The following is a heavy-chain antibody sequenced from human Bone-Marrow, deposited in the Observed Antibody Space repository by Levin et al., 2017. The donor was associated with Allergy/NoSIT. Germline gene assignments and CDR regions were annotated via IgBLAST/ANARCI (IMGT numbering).Heavy chain of an antibody. CDR3: ARSNPYLGGYLDS. V-gene: IGHV2-5*02. Sequence: VSGPTLVKPTQTLTLTCTFSGFSLSSGGEGVGCLRQPPGRALEWLAIIYWDDDKRYSPSLKDRLTITQDTSKNQVVLTMTNMDPVDTATYFCARSNPYLGGYLDSWGQGTLVTVSS. J-gene: IGHJ4*02. CDR2: IYWDDDK. D-gene: IGHD2-15*01. CDR1: GFSLSSGGEG.